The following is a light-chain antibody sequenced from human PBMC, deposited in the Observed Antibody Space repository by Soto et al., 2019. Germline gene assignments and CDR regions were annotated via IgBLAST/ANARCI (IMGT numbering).Light chain of an antibody. CDR1: SSNIGAGYA. CDR3: QSYDISLSGWV. Sequence: QSVLTQPPSVSGAPGQRVTISCTGSSSNIGAGYAVHWFQQLPGTAPKLLIFGNNNRPSGVPDRFSGSKSGTSASLAITGLQAEDEADYYCQSYDISLSGWVFGGGTKVTVL. V-gene: IGLV1-40*01. J-gene: IGLJ3*02. CDR2: GNN.